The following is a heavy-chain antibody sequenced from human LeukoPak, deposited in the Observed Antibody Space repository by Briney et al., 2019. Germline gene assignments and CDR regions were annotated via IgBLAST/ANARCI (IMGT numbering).Heavy chain of an antibody. J-gene: IGHJ6*02. D-gene: IGHD1-1*01. V-gene: IGHV1-69*04. CDR1: GATFSSYA. CDR2: IIPILGIA. CDR3: MNEDVGVDGGTGDHYYGMDV. Sequence: SVEVSCTASGATFSSYAISWVRQAPGQGLEWMGRIIPILGIANYAQKFQGRVTITADKSTSTAYMALSSLRSEDTAVYYSMNEDVGVDGGTGDHYYGMDVWGQGTTVTVSS.